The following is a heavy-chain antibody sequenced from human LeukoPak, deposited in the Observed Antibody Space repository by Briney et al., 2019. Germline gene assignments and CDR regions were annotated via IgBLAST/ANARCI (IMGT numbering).Heavy chain of an antibody. Sequence: PSETLSLTCAVYGGSFSGYYWSWIRQPPGKGLEWIGGINHSGSTNYNPSLKSRVTISVDTSKNQFSLKLSSVTAPDTTVYYCASVRLTYSSSSGFDYWGQGTLVTVSS. V-gene: IGHV4-34*01. D-gene: IGHD6-6*01. CDR3: ASVRLTYSSSSGFDY. CDR2: INHSGST. CDR1: GGSFSGYY. J-gene: IGHJ4*02.